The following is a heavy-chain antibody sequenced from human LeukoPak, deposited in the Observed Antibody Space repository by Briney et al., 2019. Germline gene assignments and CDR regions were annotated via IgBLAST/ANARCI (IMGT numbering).Heavy chain of an antibody. J-gene: IGHJ4*02. CDR2: IKQDGSEK. Sequence: GGSLRLSCAAAGFTFISYWMSWVRQAPGKGREGVANIKQDGSEKYYVDSVKGRFTISRDNAKNSLYLQMNSLRAEDTAVYYCARAYMVRGAHGSYLDHWGQGTLVTVSS. CDR1: GFTFISYW. V-gene: IGHV3-7*05. CDR3: ARAYMVRGAHGSYLDH. D-gene: IGHD3-10*01.